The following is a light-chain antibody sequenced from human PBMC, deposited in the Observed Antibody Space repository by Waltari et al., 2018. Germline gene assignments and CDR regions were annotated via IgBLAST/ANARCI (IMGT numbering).Light chain of an antibody. CDR1: QSVSSSS. V-gene: IGKV3-20*01. CDR3: QQYGSSSWT. Sequence: EIVLTQSPGTLSLSPGERATLSCRASQSVSSSSLAWYQQKPGQAPRLLMYEVSRWATGIPDRFSGRGSGTDFTLTISRLEPEDFAVYYCQQYGSSSWTFGQGTKVEMK. CDR2: EVS. J-gene: IGKJ1*01.